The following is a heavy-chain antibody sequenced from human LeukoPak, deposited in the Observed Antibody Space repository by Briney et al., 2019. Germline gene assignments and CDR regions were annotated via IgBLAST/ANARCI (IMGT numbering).Heavy chain of an antibody. D-gene: IGHD3-3*01. J-gene: IGHJ6*03. CDR3: ARGQDYDFWSGYYYYMDV. CDR1: GGSISSHY. V-gene: IGHV4-59*11. CDR2: IYYSGST. Sequence: SETLSLTCTVSGGSISSHYWIWIRQPPGKGLEWIGYIYYSGSTNYNPSLKSRITISVDTSKNQFSLKLSSVTAADTDVYYCARGQDYDFWSGYYYYMDVWGKGTTVTVSS.